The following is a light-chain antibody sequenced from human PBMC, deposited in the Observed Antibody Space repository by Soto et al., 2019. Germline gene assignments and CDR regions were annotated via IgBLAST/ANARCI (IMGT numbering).Light chain of an antibody. CDR3: QQYSGSPIT. Sequence: IVLTQSPGTLSLSPGERVTLSCRASQSVTTRLAWYQHKPGQAPTLLMSGASNRASGVPVRFSGSGSGTDFTLTITRLEPEDFALYYCQQYSGSPITFGLGTRLEIK. CDR1: QSVTTR. J-gene: IGKJ5*01. V-gene: IGKV3-20*01. CDR2: GAS.